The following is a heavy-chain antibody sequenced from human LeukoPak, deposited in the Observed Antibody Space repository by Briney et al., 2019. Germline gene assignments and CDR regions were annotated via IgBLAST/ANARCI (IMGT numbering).Heavy chain of an antibody. CDR3: ARVGYGGILDY. D-gene: IGHD4-23*01. Sequence: SETLSLTCTVSGYSISSGHYWGWIRQPPGKGLEWIGSIYHSGSTYYNPSLKSRVTISVDTSKNQFSLKLSSVTAADTAVYYCARVGYGGILDYWGQGTLVTVSS. J-gene: IGHJ4*02. CDR2: IYHSGST. V-gene: IGHV4-38-2*02. CDR1: GYSISSGHY.